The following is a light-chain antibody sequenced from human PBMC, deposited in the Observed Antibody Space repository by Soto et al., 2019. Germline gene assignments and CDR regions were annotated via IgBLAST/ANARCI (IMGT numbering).Light chain of an antibody. V-gene: IGKV3-20*01. CDR2: GAS. Sequence: EIVLTQSPGTLSLSPGERATLSCRASQSVSSNYLAWYQQKPGQPPRLLIYGASSRATGIPDRFSGSGSGTDLTLTISRLEPEDSAVYYCQQYRSSASPQTFGQWTKVEIK. CDR3: QQYRSSASPQT. CDR1: QSVSSNY. J-gene: IGKJ1*01.